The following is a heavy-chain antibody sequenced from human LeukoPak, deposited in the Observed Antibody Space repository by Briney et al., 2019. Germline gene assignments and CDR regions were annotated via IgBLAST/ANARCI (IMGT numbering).Heavy chain of an antibody. J-gene: IGHJ3*02. V-gene: IGHV1-2*02. CDR2: INPNSGGT. CDR1: GYTFTGYY. CDR3: ARGRAIVVVPAAVDAFDI. D-gene: IGHD2-2*01. Sequence: ASVKVSCKASGYTFTGYYMHWVRQAPGQGLEWMGWINPNSGGTNYAQKFQGRVTMTRDTSVSTAYMELSRLRSDDTAVYYCARGRAIVVVPAAVDAFDIWGQGTMVTVSS.